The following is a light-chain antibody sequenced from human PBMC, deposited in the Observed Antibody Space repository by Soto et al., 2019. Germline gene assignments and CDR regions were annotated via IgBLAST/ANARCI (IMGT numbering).Light chain of an antibody. CDR3: SSYTRSRV. CDR2: DVS. Sequence: QSVLTQPASVSGAPGQSITISCTGTSSDVGGYNYVSWYQQHPGKAPKLMIYDVSNRPSGVSNRFSGSKSGNTASLTVSGLQAEDEADYDCSSYTRSRVLGGGTKLTVL. CDR1: SSDVGGYNY. V-gene: IGLV2-14*01. J-gene: IGLJ2*01.